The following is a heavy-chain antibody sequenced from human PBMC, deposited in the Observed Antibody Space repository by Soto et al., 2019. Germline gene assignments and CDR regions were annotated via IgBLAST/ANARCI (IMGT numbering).Heavy chain of an antibody. CDR3: ARYNWNCGKDY. V-gene: IGHV3-30*03. D-gene: IGHD1-7*01. CDR2: ISYDGNNK. CDR1: GFSFSNYG. J-gene: IGHJ4*02. Sequence: QEHLVESGGGVVQPGRSLRLSCAASGFSFSNYGMHWVRQAPGKGLEWVAVISYDGNNKHYADSVKGRFTISRDTSNNTVSLQMHSLRPEDTAVYYCARYNWNCGKDYWGQGTLVTVSS.